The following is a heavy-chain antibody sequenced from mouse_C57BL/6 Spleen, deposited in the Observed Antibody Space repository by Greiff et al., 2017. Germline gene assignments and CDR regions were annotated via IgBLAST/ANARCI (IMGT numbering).Heavy chain of an antibody. J-gene: IGHJ1*03. V-gene: IGHV3-6*01. CDR2: ISYDGSN. D-gene: IGHD1-1*01. Sequence: VQLQQSGPGLVKPSQSLSLTCSVTGYSITSGYYWNWIRQFPGNKLEWMGYISYDGSNNYNPSLKNRISITRDTSKNQFFLKLNSVTTEDTATYYCASIYYYGSSYGWYFDVWGTGTTVTVSS. CDR3: ASIYYYGSSYGWYFDV. CDR1: GYSITSGYY.